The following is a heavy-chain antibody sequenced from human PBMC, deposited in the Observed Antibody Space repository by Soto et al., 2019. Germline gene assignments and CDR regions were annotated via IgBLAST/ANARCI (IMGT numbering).Heavy chain of an antibody. J-gene: IGHJ3*02. CDR3: ARGRGPSTVTDAFDI. CDR2: INPSGGST. D-gene: IGHD4-17*01. V-gene: IGHV1-46*01. Sequence: ASVKVSCKASKYTFTSNNMHWVRQAPGQGLEWMGIINPSGGSTSYAQKFQGRVTMTRDTSTSTVYMELSSLRSEDTAVYYCARGRGPSTVTDAFDIWGQGTMVTVSS. CDR1: KYTFTSNN.